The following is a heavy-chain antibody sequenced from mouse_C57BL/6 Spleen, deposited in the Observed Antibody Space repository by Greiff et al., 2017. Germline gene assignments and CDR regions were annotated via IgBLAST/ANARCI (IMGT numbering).Heavy chain of an antibody. CDR1: GFTFSSYG. Sequence: EVQGVESGGDLVKPGGSLKLSCAASGFTFSSYGMSWVRQTPDKRLEWVATISSGGSYTYYPDSVKGRFTISRDNAKNTLYLQMSSLKSEDTAMDYCARHEDGYHPAYAMDYWGQGTSVTVSS. CDR2: ISSGGSYT. CDR3: ARHEDGYHPAYAMDY. V-gene: IGHV5-6*01. J-gene: IGHJ4*01. D-gene: IGHD2-3*01.